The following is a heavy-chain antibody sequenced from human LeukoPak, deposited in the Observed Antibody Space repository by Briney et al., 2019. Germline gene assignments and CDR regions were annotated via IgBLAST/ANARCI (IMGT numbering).Heavy chain of an antibody. V-gene: IGHV4-59*08. J-gene: IGHJ4*02. D-gene: IGHD5-12*01. Sequence: ASETLSLTCTVSNGSITNDYWSWIRQSPGKGLEWIAYIYYTGSTNYNPSLKSRVTISVDTPKNQFSLKMYSVTAADTAVYYCARHESIVPTIKDWGQGTLVTVSS. CDR2: IYYTGST. CDR1: NGSITNDY. CDR3: ARHESIVPTIKD.